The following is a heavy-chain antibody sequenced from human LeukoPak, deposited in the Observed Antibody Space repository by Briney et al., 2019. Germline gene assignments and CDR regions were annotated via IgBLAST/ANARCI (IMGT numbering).Heavy chain of an antibody. CDR2: IYHSGST. V-gene: IGHV4-30-2*01. CDR3: ARHVGGYSGSYYVIDY. CDR1: GGSISSGGYS. D-gene: IGHD1-26*01. J-gene: IGHJ4*02. Sequence: SETLSLTCAVSGGSISSGGYSWSWIRQPPGKGLEWIGYIYHSGSTYYNPSLKSRVTISVDRSKNQFSLKLSSVTAADTAVYYCARHVGGYSGSYYVIDYWGQGTLVTVSS.